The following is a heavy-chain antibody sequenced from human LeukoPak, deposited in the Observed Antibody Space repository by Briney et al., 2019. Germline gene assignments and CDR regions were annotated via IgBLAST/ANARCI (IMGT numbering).Heavy chain of an antibody. CDR1: GYTFTGYY. Sequence: VASVKVSCKASGYTFTGYYMHWVRQAPGQGLEWMGWINPNSGGTNYAQKFQDRVTMTRDTSISTAYMELSRLRSDDTAVYYCERAGYDYVWGSYRFHFDYWGQGTLVTVSS. CDR2: INPNSGGT. V-gene: IGHV1-2*02. J-gene: IGHJ4*02. D-gene: IGHD3-16*02. CDR3: ERAGYDYVWGSYRFHFDY.